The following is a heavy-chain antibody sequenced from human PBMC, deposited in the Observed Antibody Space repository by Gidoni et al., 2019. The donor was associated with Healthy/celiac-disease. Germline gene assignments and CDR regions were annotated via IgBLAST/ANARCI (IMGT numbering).Heavy chain of an antibody. CDR3: AKDGPYSSGWFDY. CDR2: ISGSGGST. CDR1: GLPFSSYA. Sequence: EVQLLESGGGLVQPGGSLRLSCAASGLPFSSYAMSWVRQAPGKGLEWVSAISGSGGSTYYADSVKGRFTISRDNSKNTLYLQMNSLRAEDTAVYYCAKDGPYSSGWFDYWGQGTLVTVSS. J-gene: IGHJ4*02. D-gene: IGHD6-19*01. V-gene: IGHV3-23*01.